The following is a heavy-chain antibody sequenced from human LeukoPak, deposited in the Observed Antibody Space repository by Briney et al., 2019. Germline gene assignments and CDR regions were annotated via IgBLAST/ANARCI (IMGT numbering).Heavy chain of an antibody. CDR2: IYYSGST. D-gene: IGHD3-22*01. CDR3: AREGMIATGREPAEI. CDR1: GGSISSSIYY. V-gene: IGHV4-39*07. Sequence: SETLSLTCTVSGGSISSSIYYWGWIRQPPGKGLEWIGSIYYSGSTYYNPSLKSRVTISVDTSKNQFSLKLSSVTAADTAVYYCAREGMIATGREPAEIWGQGTMVTVSS. J-gene: IGHJ3*02.